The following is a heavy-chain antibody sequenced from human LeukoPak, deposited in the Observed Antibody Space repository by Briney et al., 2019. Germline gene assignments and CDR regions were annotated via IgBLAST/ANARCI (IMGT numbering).Heavy chain of an antibody. CDR3: ARGKPQVSYYYDSSGTFDP. CDR1: GFTFSSYA. D-gene: IGHD3-22*01. V-gene: IGHV3-30*04. Sequence: GGSLRLSCAASGFTFSSYAMHWVRQAPGKGLEWVAVISYDGSNKYYADSVKGRFTISRDNSKNTLYLQMNSLRAEDTAVYYCARGKPQVSYYYDSSGTFDPWGQGTLVTVSS. CDR2: ISYDGSNK. J-gene: IGHJ5*02.